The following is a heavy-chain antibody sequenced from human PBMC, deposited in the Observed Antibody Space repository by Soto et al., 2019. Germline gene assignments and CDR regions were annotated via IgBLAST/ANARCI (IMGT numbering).Heavy chain of an antibody. Sequence: KASETLSLTCTVSGGSISSSSYYWGWIRQPPGKGLEWIGSIYYSGSTNYNPSLKSRVTISVDTSKNQFSLKLSSVTAADTAVYYCARSSSSWFPHDYWGQGTLVTVSS. V-gene: IGHV4-39*07. CDR3: ARSSSSWFPHDY. CDR1: GGSISSSSYY. CDR2: IYYSGST. J-gene: IGHJ4*02. D-gene: IGHD6-13*01.